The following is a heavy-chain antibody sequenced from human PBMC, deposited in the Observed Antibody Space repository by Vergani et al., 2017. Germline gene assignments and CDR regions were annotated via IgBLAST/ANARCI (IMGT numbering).Heavy chain of an antibody. Sequence: EVQLVESGGGLVQPGGSLRLSCAASGFTFSSYSMNWVRQAPGKGLEWVSYISSSSSTRYYADSVKGRFTISRDNAKNSLYLQMNSLRAEDTAVYYCAGPLVVVAGNVDYWGQGTLVTVSA. CDR2: ISSSSSTR. V-gene: IGHV3-48*01. CDR3: AGPLVVVAGNVDY. J-gene: IGHJ4*02. D-gene: IGHD2-15*01. CDR1: GFTFSSYS.